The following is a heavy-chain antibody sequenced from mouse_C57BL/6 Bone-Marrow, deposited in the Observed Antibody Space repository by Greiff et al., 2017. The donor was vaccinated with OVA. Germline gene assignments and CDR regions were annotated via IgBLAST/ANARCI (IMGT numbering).Heavy chain of an antibody. CDR2: ISYDGSN. CDR1: GYSITSGYY. J-gene: IGHJ4*01. CDR3: ARVRLRDYAMDD. D-gene: IGHD2-4*01. V-gene: IGHV3-6*01. Sequence: VQLQQSGPGLVKPSQSLSLTCSVTGYSITSGYYWNWIRQFPGNKLEWMGYISYDGSNNYNPSLKNRISITRDTSKNQFFLKLNSVTTEDTATYYCARVRLRDYAMDDWGQGTSVTVSS.